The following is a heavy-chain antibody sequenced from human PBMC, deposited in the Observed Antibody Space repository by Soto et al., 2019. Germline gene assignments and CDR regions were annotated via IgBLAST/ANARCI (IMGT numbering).Heavy chain of an antibody. CDR2: ISSSGSTI. V-gene: IGHV3-11*01. J-gene: IGHJ2*01. CDR3: ARHIEIASIYWYFDL. D-gene: IGHD3-3*02. CDR1: GFTFSDYY. Sequence: QVQLVESGGGLVKPGGSLRLSCAASGFTFSDYYMSWIRQAPGKGLDWVSYISSSGSTIYYADSVKGRFTISRDNSKNSLYLQMNSLRAEDTAVYYCARHIEIASIYWYFDLWGRGPLVTVSS.